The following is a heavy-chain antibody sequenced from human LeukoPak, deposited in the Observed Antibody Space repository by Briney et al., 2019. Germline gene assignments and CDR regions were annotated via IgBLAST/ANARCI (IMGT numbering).Heavy chain of an antibody. CDR3: AKASGVIVVVSPEDY. Sequence: GGSLRLSCAASGFTFSSYAMSWVRQAPGKGLEWVSAISGSGGSTYYADSVKGRFTISRENSKNTLYLQMNSLRAEDTAVYYCAKASGVIVVVSPEDYWGQGTLVTVSS. CDR1: GFTFSSYA. CDR2: ISGSGGST. V-gene: IGHV3-23*01. J-gene: IGHJ4*02. D-gene: IGHD3-22*01.